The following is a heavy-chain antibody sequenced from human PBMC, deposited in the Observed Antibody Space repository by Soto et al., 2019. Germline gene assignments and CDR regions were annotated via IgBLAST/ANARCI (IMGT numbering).Heavy chain of an antibody. Sequence: GESLKISCAASGFTFSSYAMSWVRQAPGKGLEWVSAISGSGGSTYYADSVKGRFTISRDNSKNTLYLQMNSLRAEDTAVYYCAKVHLYDFWSGYYPSFDYWGQGTLVTVSS. V-gene: IGHV3-23*01. CDR2: ISGSGGST. D-gene: IGHD3-3*01. CDR3: AKVHLYDFWSGYYPSFDY. J-gene: IGHJ4*02. CDR1: GFTFSSYA.